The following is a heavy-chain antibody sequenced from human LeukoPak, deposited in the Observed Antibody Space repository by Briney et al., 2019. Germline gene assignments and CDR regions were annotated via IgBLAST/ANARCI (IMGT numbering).Heavy chain of an antibody. CDR3: ARVWVPHPGIAAAGWAPRTRFNWFDP. Sequence: PSETLSLTCAVSGGSISSSNWWSWVRQPPGKGLEWIGSIYDSGSTNYNPSLKSRVTISVDTSKNQFSLKLSSVTAADTAVYYCARVWVPHPGIAAAGWAPRTRFNWFDPWGQGTLVTVSS. V-gene: IGHV4-4*02. CDR2: IYDSGST. CDR1: GGSISSSNW. J-gene: IGHJ5*02. D-gene: IGHD6-13*01.